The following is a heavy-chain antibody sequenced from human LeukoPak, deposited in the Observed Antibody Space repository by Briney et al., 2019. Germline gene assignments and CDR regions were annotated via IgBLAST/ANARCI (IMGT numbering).Heavy chain of an antibody. Sequence: SETLSLTCTVSGASISSGDYYWGWIRQSPGKGLEWIGTIYYSGSTNYNPSLKSRVTISVDTSEDQFSLGLSSVTATDTAVYYCVRRGQRLNPGLYYFDYWGQGTLVTVSS. D-gene: IGHD6-25*01. CDR3: VRRGQRLNPGLYYFDY. J-gene: IGHJ4*02. V-gene: IGHV4-39*01. CDR2: IYYSGST. CDR1: GASISSGDYY.